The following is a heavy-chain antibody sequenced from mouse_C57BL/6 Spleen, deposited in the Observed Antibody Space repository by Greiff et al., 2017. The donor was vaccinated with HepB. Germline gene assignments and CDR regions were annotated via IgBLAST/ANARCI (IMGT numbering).Heavy chain of an antibody. Sequence: VQLQQSGAELVKPGASVKISCKASGYAFSSYWMNWVKQRPGKGLEWIGQIYPGDGDTNYNGKFKGKATLTADKSSSTAYMQLSSLTSEDSAVYFCARYNTPYWYVDVWGTGTTVTVSS. CDR1: GYAFSSYW. D-gene: IGHD5-1-1*01. CDR2: IYPGDGDT. V-gene: IGHV1-80*01. CDR3: ARYNTPYWYVDV. J-gene: IGHJ1*03.